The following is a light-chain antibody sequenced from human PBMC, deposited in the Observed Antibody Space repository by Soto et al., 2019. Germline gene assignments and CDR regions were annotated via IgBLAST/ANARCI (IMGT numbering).Light chain of an antibody. V-gene: IGKV3-11*01. Sequence: EIVLTQSPATLSSSPVERATLSCRASQSVSSSLAWYQQKPGQAPRLLIYDASNGATGIPARFSGSGSGTDFTLTISRLEPEDFAVYYCQQRSNWPPITFGQGTRLEIK. CDR2: DAS. CDR1: QSVSSS. CDR3: QQRSNWPPIT. J-gene: IGKJ5*01.